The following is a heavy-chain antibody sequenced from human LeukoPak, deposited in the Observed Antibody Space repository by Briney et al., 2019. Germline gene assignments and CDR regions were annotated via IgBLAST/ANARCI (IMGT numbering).Heavy chain of an antibody. Sequence: ASVKVSCKASGYTFTSYDINWVRQATGQGLEWMGWMNPNSGNTGYAQKFQGRVTMTRNTSISTGYMELSSLRSEDTAVYYCARALRMIVGPTRTSYYFDYWGQGTLVTVSS. CDR3: ARALRMIVGPTRTSYYFDY. V-gene: IGHV1-8*01. CDR2: MNPNSGNT. J-gene: IGHJ4*02. CDR1: GYTFTSYD. D-gene: IGHD3-22*01.